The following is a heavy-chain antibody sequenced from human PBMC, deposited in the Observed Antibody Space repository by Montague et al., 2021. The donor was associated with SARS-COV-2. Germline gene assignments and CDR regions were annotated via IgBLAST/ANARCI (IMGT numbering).Heavy chain of an antibody. V-gene: IGHV4-61*02. CDR1: GGSISTGSYY. J-gene: IGHJ6*02. CDR3: ARGPHYDILTSYYKDGMDV. CDR2: IYTSGST. D-gene: IGHD3-9*01. Sequence: TLSLTCTVSGGSISTGSYYWSWIRQPAGKGLEWIGRIYTSGSTNYNPSLKSRVTISVDTSKNQFSLKLNSVTAADTAVYYCARGPHYDILTSYYKDGMDVWGQGTTVTVSS.